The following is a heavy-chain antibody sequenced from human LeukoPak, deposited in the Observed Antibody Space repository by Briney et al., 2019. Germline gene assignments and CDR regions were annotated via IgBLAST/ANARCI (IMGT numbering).Heavy chain of an antibody. J-gene: IGHJ4*02. CDR3: AKDGLCPSVCPTKIDVAGYVDS. Sequence: PGGSLRLSCTASGFTFSSYEMNWVRQAPGKGLEWVSIINHNGGTTYYTDSVKGRFTISRDNSNNTVYLQMNSLRAEDTAIYYCAKDGLCPSVCPTKIDVAGYVDSWGQGTLVTVSS. CDR1: GFTFSSYE. CDR2: INHNGGTT. V-gene: IGHV3-23*01. D-gene: IGHD6-19*01.